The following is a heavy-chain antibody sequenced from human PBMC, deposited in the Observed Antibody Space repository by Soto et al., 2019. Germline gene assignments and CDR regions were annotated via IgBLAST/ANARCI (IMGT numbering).Heavy chain of an antibody. Sequence: SETLSLTCSVSGVSISSGDYYWSWIRQPPGKGLEWVGYIYYSGSTFYNPSLKSRLTISVDTSKNQFSLKLSSVTAADTAVYYCARGQLAGIQLWFDYYGMDVWGQGTTVTVSS. CDR1: GVSISSGDYY. CDR2: IYYSGST. V-gene: IGHV4-30-4*02. J-gene: IGHJ6*02. CDR3: ARGQLAGIQLWFDYYGMDV. D-gene: IGHD5-18*01.